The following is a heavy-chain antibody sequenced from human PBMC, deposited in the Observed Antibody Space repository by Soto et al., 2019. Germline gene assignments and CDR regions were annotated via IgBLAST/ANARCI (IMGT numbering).Heavy chain of an antibody. J-gene: IGHJ5*02. V-gene: IGHV4-39*01. CDR1: GGSISSGSYY. Sequence: QLQLQESGPGLVKPSEPLSLTCSVSGGSISSGSYYWGWIRQPPGKGLEWIGSTSYSGNTYYSPSPNGRVNISGDTSKNQFSLERSSVTATDTAVYYCARRGARVAAVATNTGFDPWGQGTLVSVSS. CDR2: TSYSGNT. D-gene: IGHD6-13*01. CDR3: ARRGARVAAVATNTGFDP.